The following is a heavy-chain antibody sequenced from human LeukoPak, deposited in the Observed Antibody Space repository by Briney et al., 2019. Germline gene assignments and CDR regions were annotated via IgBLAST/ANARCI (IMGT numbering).Heavy chain of an antibody. J-gene: IGHJ6*03. CDR2: ISGSGGST. V-gene: IGHV3-23*01. D-gene: IGHD1-26*01. CDR3: AKRGGSYIYYYYMDV. Sequence: PGGSLRLSCAASGFTFSSYAMSSVRQAPGKGLEWVSAISGSGGSTYYADSVKGRFNISRDNSKNTLYLQMNSLRAEDTAVYYCAKRGGSYIYYYYMDVWGKGTTVTISS. CDR1: GFTFSSYA.